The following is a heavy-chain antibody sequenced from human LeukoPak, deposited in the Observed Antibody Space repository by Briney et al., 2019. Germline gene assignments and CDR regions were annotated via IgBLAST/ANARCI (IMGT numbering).Heavy chain of an antibody. CDR1: GFTFSSYG. J-gene: IGHJ5*02. V-gene: IGHV3-30*02. Sequence: HPGGSLRLSCAASGFTFSSYGMHWVRQAPGKGLEWVAFIRYDGSNKYYADSVKGRFTISRDNSKNTLYLQMNSLRAEDTAVYYCAKKGYGSGSYHWFDPWGQGTLVTVSS. CDR3: AKKGYGSGSYHWFDP. CDR2: IRYDGSNK. D-gene: IGHD3-10*01.